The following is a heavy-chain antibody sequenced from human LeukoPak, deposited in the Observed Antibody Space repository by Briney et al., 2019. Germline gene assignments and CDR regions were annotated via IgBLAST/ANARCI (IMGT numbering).Heavy chain of an antibody. CDR3: ARDVGSGSSWYKDC. CDR1: GYTFTSHG. CDR2: ISGYNGNT. V-gene: IGHV1-18*04. D-gene: IGHD6-13*01. J-gene: IGHJ4*02. Sequence: ASVKVSCKASGYTFTSHGISWVRQAPGQGLEWMGWISGYNGNTNYAQRFQDRVTMTTDTSTTIVYMELRSLRSDDTAVYYCARDVGSGSSWYKDCWGQGTLVTVSS.